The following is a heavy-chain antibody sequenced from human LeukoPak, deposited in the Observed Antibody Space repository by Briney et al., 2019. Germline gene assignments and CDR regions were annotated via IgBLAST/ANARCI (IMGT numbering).Heavy chain of an antibody. CDR1: GGSISSSSYY. CDR3: ARATYDFWSGHHYGMDV. Sequence: SETLSLTSTVSGGSISSSSYYWGWIRQPPGKGLEWIGSIYYSGSTYYNPSLKSRVTISVDTSKNQFSLKLSSVTAADTAVYYCARATYDFWSGHHYGMDVWGQGTTVTVSS. D-gene: IGHD3-3*01. V-gene: IGHV4-39*01. J-gene: IGHJ6*02. CDR2: IYYSGST.